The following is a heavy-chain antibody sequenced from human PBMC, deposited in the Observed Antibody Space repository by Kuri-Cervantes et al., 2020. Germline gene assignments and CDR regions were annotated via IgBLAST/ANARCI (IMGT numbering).Heavy chain of an antibody. D-gene: IGHD6-19*01. Sequence: GESLKISCAASGFTFSNAWMSWVRQAPGKGLEWVGRIKSKTDGGTTDYAAPVKVRFTISRDDSKNTLYLQMNSLKTEDTAVYYCTTDYSSGSPPGQWGQGTLVTVSS. CDR2: IKSKTDGGTT. V-gene: IGHV3-15*01. CDR1: GFTFSNAW. CDR3: TTDYSSGSPPGQ. J-gene: IGHJ4*02.